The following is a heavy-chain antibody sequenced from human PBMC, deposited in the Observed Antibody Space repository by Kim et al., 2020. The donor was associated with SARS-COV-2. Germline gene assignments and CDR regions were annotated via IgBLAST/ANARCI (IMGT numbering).Heavy chain of an antibody. J-gene: IGHJ4*02. Sequence: GGSLRLSCAASGFTFSSYSMNWVRQAPGKGLEWVSSISSSSSYIYYADSVKGRFTISRDNAKNSLYLQMNSLRAEDTAVYYCARSGSSWYGYFDYWGQGTLVTVSS. V-gene: IGHV3-21*01. D-gene: IGHD6-13*01. CDR1: GFTFSSYS. CDR3: ARSGSSWYGYFDY. CDR2: ISSSSSYI.